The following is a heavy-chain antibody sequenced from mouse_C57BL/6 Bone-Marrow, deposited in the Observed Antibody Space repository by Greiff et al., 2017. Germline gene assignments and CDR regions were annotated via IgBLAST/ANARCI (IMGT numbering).Heavy chain of an antibody. J-gene: IGHJ1*03. CDR1: GFTFTDYY. CDR2: VYPYNGGT. D-gene: IGHD1-1*01. Sequence: VQLQQSGPVLVKPGPSVKISCKASGFTFTDYYMHWVKQSHGKSLEWIGLVYPYNGGTSYNQKFKGKATLTVDTSSSTAYMGLNSLTSEDSAVYYCAGTTVVATPYWYFDVWGTGTTVTVSS. V-gene: IGHV1-36*01. CDR3: AGTTVVATPYWYFDV.